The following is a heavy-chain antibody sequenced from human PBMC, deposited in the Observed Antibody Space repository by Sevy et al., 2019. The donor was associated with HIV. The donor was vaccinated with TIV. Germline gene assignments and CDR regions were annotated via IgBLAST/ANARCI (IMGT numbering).Heavy chain of an antibody. CDR3: ARSPGYCSGGSCYWDFDY. J-gene: IGHJ4*02. Sequence: GGSLRLSCAASGFTFSSYGMHWVHQAPGKGLEWVAVIWYDGSNKYYADSVKGRFTISRDNSKNTLYLQMNSLRAEDTAVYYCARSPGYCSGGSCYWDFDYWGQGTLVTVSS. D-gene: IGHD2-15*01. V-gene: IGHV3-33*01. CDR1: GFTFSSYG. CDR2: IWYDGSNK.